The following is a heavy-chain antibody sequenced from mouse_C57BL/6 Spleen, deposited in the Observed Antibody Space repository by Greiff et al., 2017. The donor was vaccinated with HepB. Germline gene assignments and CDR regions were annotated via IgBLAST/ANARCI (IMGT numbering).Heavy chain of an antibody. CDR3: VVPYDYDSVFDY. D-gene: IGHD2-4*01. V-gene: IGHV1-39*01. J-gene: IGHJ2*01. CDR2: INPNYGTT. Sequence: LEESGPELVKPGASVKISCKASGYSFTDYNMNWVKQSNGKSLEWIGVINPNYGTTSYNQKFKGKATLTVDQSSSTAYMQLNSLTSEDSAVYYCVVPYDYDSVFDYWGQGTTLTVSS. CDR1: GYSFTDYN.